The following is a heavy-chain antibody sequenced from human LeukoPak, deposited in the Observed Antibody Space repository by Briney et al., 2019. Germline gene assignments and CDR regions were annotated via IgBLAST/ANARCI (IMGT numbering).Heavy chain of an antibody. CDR1: GGSISSSSYY. V-gene: IGHV4-39*07. J-gene: IGHJ4*02. CDR3: ARDESIAARPFDY. D-gene: IGHD6-6*01. CDR2: IYYSGST. Sequence: SETLSLTCTVSGGSISSSSYYWGWIRQPPGKGLEWIGSIYYSGSTYYNPSLKSRVTISVDTSKNQFSLKLSSVTAADTAVYYCARDESIAARPFDYWGQGTLVTVSS.